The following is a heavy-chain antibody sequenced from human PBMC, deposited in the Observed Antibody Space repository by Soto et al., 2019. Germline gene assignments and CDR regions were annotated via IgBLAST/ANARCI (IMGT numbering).Heavy chain of an antibody. V-gene: IGHV4-34*01. CDR2: INHSGST. J-gene: IGHJ5*02. CDR3: ARGKSVAVVTSAAWFDP. Sequence: QVQLQQWGAGLLKPSETLSLTCAVYGGSFSGYYWSWIRQPPGKGLEWIGEINHSGSTNYNPSLKSRVTISVDTSKNQFSLKLSSVTAADTAVYYCARGKSVAVVTSAAWFDPWGQGTLVTVSS. CDR1: GGSFSGYY. D-gene: IGHD2-15*01.